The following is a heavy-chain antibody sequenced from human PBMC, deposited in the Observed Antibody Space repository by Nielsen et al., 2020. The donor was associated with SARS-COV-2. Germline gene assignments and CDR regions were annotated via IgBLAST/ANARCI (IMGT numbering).Heavy chain of an antibody. CDR3: ARRDEALASDAFDI. J-gene: IGHJ3*02. V-gene: IGHV4-34*01. D-gene: IGHD5-24*01. Sequence: GSLRLSCTVSGGSISSYYWSWIRQPPGKGLEWIGEINHSGSTNYNPSLKSRVTISVDTSKNQFSLKLSSVTAADTAVYYCARRDEALASDAFDIWGQGTRVTVSS. CDR1: GGSISSYY. CDR2: INHSGST.